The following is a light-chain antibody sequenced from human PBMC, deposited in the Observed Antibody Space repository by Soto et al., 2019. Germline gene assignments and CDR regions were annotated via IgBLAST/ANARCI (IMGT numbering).Light chain of an antibody. V-gene: IGKV3-20*01. CDR3: QQYASSVT. CDR2: GAS. Sequence: EVVLTQSPATLSLSPGERATLSCRASENVRTFVDWYQQKPGQAPRLLIYGASNRATGIPDRFSGSGSGTEFTLTISRLEPEDLAVYYCQQYASSVTFGGGTKVEIK. J-gene: IGKJ4*01. CDR1: ENVRTF.